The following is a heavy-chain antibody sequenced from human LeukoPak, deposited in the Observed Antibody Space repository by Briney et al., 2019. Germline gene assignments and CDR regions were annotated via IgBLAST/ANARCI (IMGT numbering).Heavy chain of an antibody. Sequence: GGSLRLSCAASGFTFSDYYMSWVRQAPGKGLEWVSAISGSGGSTYYADSVKGRFTISRDNSKNTLYLQMNSLRAEDTAVYYCAKPVYGSGSSDTVWGQGTLVTVSS. CDR3: AKPVYGSGSSDTV. J-gene: IGHJ4*02. CDR2: ISGSGGST. V-gene: IGHV3-23*01. CDR1: GFTFSDYY. D-gene: IGHD3-10*01.